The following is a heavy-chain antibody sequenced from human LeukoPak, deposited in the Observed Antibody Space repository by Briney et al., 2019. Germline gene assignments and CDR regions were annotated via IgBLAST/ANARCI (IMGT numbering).Heavy chain of an antibody. V-gene: IGHV1-2*02. CDR2: INPNSGGT. CDR1: GYTFTGYY. Sequence: ASVKVSCKASGYTFTGYYMHWVRQAPGQGLEWMGWINPNSGGTNYAQKFQGRVTMTRDTSISTAYMELSRLRSDDTAVYYCARDLYYDSSGYDYWGQGTLVTASS. CDR3: ARDLYYDSSGYDY. J-gene: IGHJ4*02. D-gene: IGHD3-22*01.